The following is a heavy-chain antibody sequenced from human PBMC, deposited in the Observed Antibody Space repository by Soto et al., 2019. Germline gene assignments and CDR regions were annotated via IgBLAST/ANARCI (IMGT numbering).Heavy chain of an antibody. CDR1: GGSISSGGYS. J-gene: IGHJ6*02. D-gene: IGHD4-17*01. CDR2: TYHGGST. Sequence: QLQLQESGSGLGKPSQTVSLTCAVYGGSISSGGYSWSWIRQPPEKDLEWIGYTYHGGSTYYNPSLKSRVTISVDRSKNQFSLKLSSVTAADTAVYYCARAHYGDYGYGMDVWGQGTTVTVSS. CDR3: ARAHYGDYGYGMDV. V-gene: IGHV4-30-2*01.